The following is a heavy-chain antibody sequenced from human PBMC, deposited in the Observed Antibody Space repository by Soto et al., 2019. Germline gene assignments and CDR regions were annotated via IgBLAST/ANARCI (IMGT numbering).Heavy chain of an antibody. D-gene: IGHD3-22*01. J-gene: IGHJ4*02. Sequence: TSETLSLTCAVSGGSISSGGYSWSWIRQPPGKGLEWIGYIYHSGSTYYNPSLKSRVTISVDRSKNQFSLKLSSVTAADTAVYYCARVIFYYDSSGYYGGVYFDYWGQGTLVTVSS. V-gene: IGHV4-30-2*01. CDR2: IYHSGST. CDR1: GGSISSGGYS. CDR3: ARVIFYYDSSGYYGGVYFDY.